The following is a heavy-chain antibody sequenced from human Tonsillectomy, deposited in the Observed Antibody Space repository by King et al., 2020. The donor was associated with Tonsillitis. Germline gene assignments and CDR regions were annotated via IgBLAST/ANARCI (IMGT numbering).Heavy chain of an antibody. D-gene: IGHD2-21*02. V-gene: IGHV3-30*03. CDR1: GFTFTSYG. CDR3: ATACDGGDCYSNY. J-gene: IGHJ4*02. Sequence: VQLAESGGGVVQPGRSLRLSCAASGFTFTSYGLHWVRQAPGKGLEWVTTISYDGSIKYYADSVKGRFTISRDNSKNTLFLQMNTLRAEDTAVYYCATACDGGDCYSNYWGQGTLVTVSS. CDR2: ISYDGSIK.